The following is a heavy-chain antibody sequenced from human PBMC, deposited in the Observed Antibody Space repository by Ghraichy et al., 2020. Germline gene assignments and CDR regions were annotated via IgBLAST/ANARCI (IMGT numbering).Heavy chain of an antibody. CDR3: AKGGSGATSSEIDY. J-gene: IGHJ4*02. D-gene: IGHD2-15*01. CDR1: GFTFGSYA. CDR2: INNGGDIT. V-gene: IGHV3-23*01. Sequence: GGSLRLSCAASGFTFGSYAMTWVRQAPGKGLEWVSIINNGGDITYYADSLRGRFTISRDNSKNTLFLQMNSLRADDSVVYYCAKGGSGATSSEIDYWGQGTLVTVSS.